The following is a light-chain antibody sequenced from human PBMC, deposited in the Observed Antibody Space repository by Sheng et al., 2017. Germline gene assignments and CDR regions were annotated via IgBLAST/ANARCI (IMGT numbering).Light chain of an antibody. CDR2: KAS. J-gene: IGKJ3*01. CDR3: QKYDSDPLT. CDR1: QSISSW. Sequence: DIQMTQSPSTLSASVGDRVTITCRASQSISSWLAWYQQKPGKAPKLLIYKASSLESGVPSRFSGSGSGTEFTLTISSLQPDDFATYYCQKYDSDPLTFGPGTRVDIK. V-gene: IGKV1-5*03.